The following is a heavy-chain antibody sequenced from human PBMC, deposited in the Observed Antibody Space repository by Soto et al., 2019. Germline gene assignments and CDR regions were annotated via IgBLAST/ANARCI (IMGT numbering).Heavy chain of an antibody. D-gene: IGHD4-17*01. V-gene: IGHV4-30-4*01. J-gene: IGHJ6*02. CDR1: GGSISSGDYY. Sequence: ASETLSLTCTVSGGSISSGDYYWSWIRQPPGKGLEWIGYIYYSGTTSYSPSLTSRVSISVDTSKNQVSLKLTSVTAADTAVYFCARVTMVIRDSDHFGVDVWGHGTTVTVSS. CDR3: ARVTMVIRDSDHFGVDV. CDR2: IYYSGTT.